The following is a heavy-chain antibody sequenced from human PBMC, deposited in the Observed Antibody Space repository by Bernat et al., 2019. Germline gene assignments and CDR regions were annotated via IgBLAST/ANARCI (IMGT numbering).Heavy chain of an antibody. D-gene: IGHD3-22*01. V-gene: IGHV3-23*01. CDR3: VKGDYYYHDSSAYLDH. J-gene: IGHJ4*02. CDR2: MSGSGIDT. Sequence: EVQLLESGGGLVQPGGSLILSCAASGFTFLSYAMSWVRQAPGKGLEWVSAMSGSGIDTYYTDSVKGRFTISRDNSKDTLYLQMNSLRAEDTAVYFCVKGDYYYHDSSAYLDHWGQGTLVTVSS. CDR1: GFTFLSYA.